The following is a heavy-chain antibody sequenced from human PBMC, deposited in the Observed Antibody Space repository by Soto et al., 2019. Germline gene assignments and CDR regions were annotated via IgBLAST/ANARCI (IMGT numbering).Heavy chain of an antibody. V-gene: IGHV4-61*01. D-gene: IGHD6-6*01. CDR2: IYYSGST. Sequence: SETLSLTCTVSGCSVSSGSYYWSWIRQPPGKGLEWIGYIYYSGSTNYNPSLKSRVTISVDTSKNQFSLKLSSVTAADTAVYYCARWGSSNDFDYWGQGTLVTVSS. CDR1: GCSVSSGSYY. J-gene: IGHJ4*02. CDR3: ARWGSSNDFDY.